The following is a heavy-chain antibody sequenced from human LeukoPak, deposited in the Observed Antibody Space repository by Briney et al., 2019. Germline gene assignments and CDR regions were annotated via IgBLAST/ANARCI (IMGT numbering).Heavy chain of an antibody. V-gene: IGHV4-39*01. CDR3: ARIVVVSAKAFDI. J-gene: IGHJ3*02. D-gene: IGHD2-21*02. CDR1: GGSISSYY. CDR2: IYYSGST. Sequence: LETLSLTCTVSGGSISSYYWGWIRQPPGKGLEWIGTIYYSGSTYYNPSLKSRVTISVDTSKKQFSLKLSSVTAADTAVYYCARIVVVSAKAFDIWGQGTMVTVSS.